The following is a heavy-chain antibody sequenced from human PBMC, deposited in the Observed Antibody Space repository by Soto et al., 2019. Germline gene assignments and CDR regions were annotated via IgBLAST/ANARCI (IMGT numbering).Heavy chain of an antibody. J-gene: IGHJ4*02. V-gene: IGHV5-51*01. Sequence: GESLKISCKGSGYSFTSYWIGWVRQMPGEGLEWMGIIYPGDSHTRYSPSFQGQVSISVDKSISTAYLQWSSLKASDTAMFYCARRKDGYLDYWGQGTLVTVSS. CDR2: IYPGDSHT. CDR1: GYSFTSYW. CDR3: ARRKDGYLDY.